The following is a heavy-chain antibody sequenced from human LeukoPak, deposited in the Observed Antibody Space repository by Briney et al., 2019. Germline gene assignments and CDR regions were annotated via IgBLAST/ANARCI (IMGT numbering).Heavy chain of an antibody. J-gene: IGHJ4*02. D-gene: IGHD3-3*01. CDR2: IIPVLGVA. CDR3: ATGIGTLWSGYYHDY. V-gene: IGHV1-69*04. CDR1: GGTFSTYA. Sequence: ASVKVSCEASGGTFSTYAIGWVRQAPGQGLEWMGRIIPVLGVANYAQRFQGRVTISADKSTSTAYMEVSSLRSEDTAVYYCATGIGTLWSGYYHDYWGQGTLVTVSS.